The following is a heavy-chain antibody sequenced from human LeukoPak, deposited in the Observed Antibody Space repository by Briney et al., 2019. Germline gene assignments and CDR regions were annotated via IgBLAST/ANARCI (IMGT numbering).Heavy chain of an antibody. CDR1: GYTFTGYY. V-gene: IGHV1-2*02. CDR3: ARDLVDIVVVPAAKARYYYYYYMDV. D-gene: IGHD2-2*01. CDR2: INPNSGGT. Sequence: ASVKVSCKASGYTFTGYYMHWVRQAPGQGLEWMGWINPNSGGTNYAQKFQGRVTMTRDTSISTAYMELSRLRSDDTAVYYCARDLVDIVVVPAAKARYYYYYYMDVWGKGTTVTVSS. J-gene: IGHJ6*03.